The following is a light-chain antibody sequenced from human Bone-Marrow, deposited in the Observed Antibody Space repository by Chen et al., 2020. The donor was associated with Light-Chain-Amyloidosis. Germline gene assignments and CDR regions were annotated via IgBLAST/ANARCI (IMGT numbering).Light chain of an antibody. CDR1: NIGYTS. Sequence: SYVLPHPSSVSVAPGQTATIACGGNNIGYTSVHWYQQTPGQAPLLVVYDDSDRPSGIPERLSGSNSGNTATLTISRVEAGDEADYYCQVWDRSSDRPVFGGGTKLTVL. CDR2: DDS. J-gene: IGLJ3*02. CDR3: QVWDRSSDRPV. V-gene: IGLV3-21*02.